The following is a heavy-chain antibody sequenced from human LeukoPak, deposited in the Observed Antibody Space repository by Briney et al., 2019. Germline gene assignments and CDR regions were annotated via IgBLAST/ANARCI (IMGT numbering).Heavy chain of an antibody. V-gene: IGHV3-23*01. CDR3: AKGKAAAGTGDY. Sequence: GGSLRLSCATSGFTFSSYAMSWVRQAPGKGLEWVSSISGSGGNTYYADSVKGRFTISRDYSKNTLYLQMNSLRAEDTAVYYCAKGKAAAGTGDYWGQGTLVTVSS. D-gene: IGHD6-13*01. J-gene: IGHJ4*02. CDR2: ISGSGGNT. CDR1: GFTFSSYA.